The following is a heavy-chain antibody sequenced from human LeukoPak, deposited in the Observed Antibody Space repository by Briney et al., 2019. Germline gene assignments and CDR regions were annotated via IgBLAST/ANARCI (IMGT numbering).Heavy chain of an antibody. CDR2: VSYDERNK. Sequence: GGSLRLSCVASGFSFSDSAMYWVRQAPGKGLEWVAVVSYDERNKYYAESVKGRFTISRDNSKNTVYLEMRSLRPEDTAVYYCAKDPDDSHRGNPWGQGTLVTVSS. CDR1: GFSFSDSA. V-gene: IGHV3-30*04. CDR3: AKDPDDSHRGNP. D-gene: IGHD3-16*01. J-gene: IGHJ5*02.